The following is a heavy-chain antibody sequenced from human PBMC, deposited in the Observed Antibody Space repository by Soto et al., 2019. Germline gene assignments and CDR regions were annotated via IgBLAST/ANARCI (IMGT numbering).Heavy chain of an antibody. V-gene: IGHV4-31*03. Sequence: QVQLQESGPGLVKPSQTLSLTCTVSGGSISSGGYYWSWIRQHPGKGLEWIGYIDYSGSTYYNPGMKSRVTISVDTSKNQFALKLSSVTAADTAVYYCAGIYSGSPGGTLRYWGQGTLVTVSS. J-gene: IGHJ4*02. CDR2: IDYSGST. CDR3: AGIYSGSPGGTLRY. D-gene: IGHD1-26*01. CDR1: GGSISSGGYY.